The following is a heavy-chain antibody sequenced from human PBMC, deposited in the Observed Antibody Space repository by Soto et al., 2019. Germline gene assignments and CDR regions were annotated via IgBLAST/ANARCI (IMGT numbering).Heavy chain of an antibody. CDR2: IFFSGST. D-gene: IGHD3-10*01. J-gene: IGHJ4*02. CDR3: ATSPGAGYYYGSGSYDPLSGLAFDY. V-gene: IGHV4-39*01. CDR1: GGSISSSSYY. Sequence: QLQLQESGPGLVKPSETLSLTCTVSGGSISSSSYYWGWIRQPPGKGLGWIGSIFFSGSTYYNPSLKSRVTISVDTSKNQFSLKLSSVTAADTAVYYCATSPGAGYYYGSGSYDPLSGLAFDYWGQGTLVTVSS.